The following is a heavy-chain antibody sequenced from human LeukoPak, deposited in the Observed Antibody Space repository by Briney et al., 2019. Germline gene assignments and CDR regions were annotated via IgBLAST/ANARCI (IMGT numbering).Heavy chain of an antibody. D-gene: IGHD2/OR15-2a*01. CDR2: ISYDGSNK. Sequence: GGSLRLSCAASGFTFSSYAMHWVRQAPGKGLEWVAVISYDGSNKYYADSVKGRFTISRDNSKNTLYLQMNSLRAEDTAVYYCARDSPIGLGDAFDIWGQGTMVTVSS. J-gene: IGHJ3*02. V-gene: IGHV3-30*04. CDR1: GFTFSSYA. CDR3: ARDSPIGLGDAFDI.